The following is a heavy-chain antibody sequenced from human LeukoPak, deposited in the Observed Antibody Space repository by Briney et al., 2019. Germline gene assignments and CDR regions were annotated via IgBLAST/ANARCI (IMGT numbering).Heavy chain of an antibody. CDR1: GGSISSYY. V-gene: IGHV4-59*01. D-gene: IGHD3-22*01. CDR2: IYYSGST. Sequence: SETLSLTCTVSGGSISSYYWSWIRQPPGKGLEWIGYIYYSGSTNYNPSLKSRVTISVDTSKNQFSLKLSSVTAADTAVYYCARGGYYHDSSGYYWGLYFDYWGQGTLVTVSS. J-gene: IGHJ4*02. CDR3: ARGGYYHDSSGYYWGLYFDY.